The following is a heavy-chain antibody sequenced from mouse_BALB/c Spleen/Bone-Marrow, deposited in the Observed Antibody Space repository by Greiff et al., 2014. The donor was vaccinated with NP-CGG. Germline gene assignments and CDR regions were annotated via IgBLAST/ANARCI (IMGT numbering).Heavy chain of an antibody. CDR2: IPPGSGTT. D-gene: IGHD1-1*01. Sequence: DLVKPGASVKLSCKASGYTFTSYWINWVKQRPGQGLEWIGRIPPGSGTTYYNEMFKGKATLTVDTSSTTAYIQLSGLSSEDSAVYFCARGSYYYGSSSTWFAYWGQGTLVTVSA. CDR1: GYTFTSYW. V-gene: IGHV1S41*01. CDR3: ARGSYYYGSSSTWFAY. J-gene: IGHJ3*01.